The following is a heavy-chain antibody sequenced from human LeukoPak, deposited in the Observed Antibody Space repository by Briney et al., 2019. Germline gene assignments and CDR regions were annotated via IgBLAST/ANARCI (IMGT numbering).Heavy chain of an antibody. CDR3: ARDALYGDCSDC. J-gene: IGHJ4*02. V-gene: IGHV1-69*04. CDR2: IIPILGIA. Sequence: SVKVSCKASGGTFSSYAISWVRQAPGQGLEWMGRIIPILGIANYAQKFQGRVTITADKSTSTAYMELSSLRSEDTAVYYCARDALYGDCSDCWGQGTLVTVSS. CDR1: GGTFSSYA. D-gene: IGHD2-21*02.